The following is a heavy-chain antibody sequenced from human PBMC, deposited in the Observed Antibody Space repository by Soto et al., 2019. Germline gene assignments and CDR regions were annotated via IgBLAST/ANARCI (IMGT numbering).Heavy chain of an antibody. CDR2: ISWNSGSI. V-gene: IGHV3-9*01. Sequence: GGSLRLSCAASGFTFGDYALHWVRQAPGKGLEWVSGISWNSGSIGYADSVKGRFTISRDNAKNSLYLQMNSLRAEDTALYYCATARVVINAFDIWGQGTMVTVS. CDR3: ATARVVINAFDI. CDR1: GFTFGDYA. D-gene: IGHD3-22*01. J-gene: IGHJ3*02.